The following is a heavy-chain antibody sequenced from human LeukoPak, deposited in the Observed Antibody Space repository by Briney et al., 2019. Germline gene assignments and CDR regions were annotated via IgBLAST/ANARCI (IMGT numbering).Heavy chain of an antibody. Sequence: ASVKVSCKASGYTFAGYYIDWVRRAPGQGLEWLGWINPEKGDTKSAQKFRDRVIMTTDTSLTTAYMEVINLSSDDTAVYYCTRSSWDCSSGDCNSNTNFDYWGQGSLVTVSS. CDR1: GYTFAGYY. D-gene: IGHD2-21*01. J-gene: IGHJ4*02. CDR2: INPEKGDT. V-gene: IGHV1-2*02. CDR3: TRSSWDCSSGDCNSNTNFDY.